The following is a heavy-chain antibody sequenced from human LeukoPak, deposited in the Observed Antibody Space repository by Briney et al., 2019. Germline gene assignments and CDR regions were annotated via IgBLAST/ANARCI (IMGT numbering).Heavy chain of an antibody. Sequence: SAEPLPLTCALYGVSFSVHHGSGTPQPPGKGLEWCGKINHSESTNHHPSLKTRHTISVDTPKKHLPQKLRSVTAADRAVYHCARGNVLRFLEWSRKRHRTTIPTLDYWGQGTLVTVSS. D-gene: IGHD3-3*01. CDR1: GVSFSVHH. J-gene: IGHJ4*02. CDR2: INHSEST. V-gene: IGHV4-34*01. CDR3: ARGNVLRFLEWSRKRHRTTIPTLDY.